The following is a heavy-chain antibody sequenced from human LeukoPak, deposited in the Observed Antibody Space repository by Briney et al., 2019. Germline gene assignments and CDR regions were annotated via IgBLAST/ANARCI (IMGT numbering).Heavy chain of an antibody. D-gene: IGHD3-22*01. V-gene: IGHV4-39*01. CDR3: ASYYYDSSGYYYPIDY. J-gene: IGHJ4*02. CDR2: IYYSGST. CDR1: GGSISSSSYY. Sequence: SETLSLTCTVSGGSISSSSYYWGWIRQPPGKGLEWIGSIYYSGSTYYNPSLKSRVTISVDTSKNQFSLKLSSVTAADTAVYYCASYYYDSSGYYYPIDYWGQGTLVTVSS.